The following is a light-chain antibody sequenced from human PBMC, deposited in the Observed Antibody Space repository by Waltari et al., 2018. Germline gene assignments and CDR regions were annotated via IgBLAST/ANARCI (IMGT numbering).Light chain of an antibody. J-gene: IGKJ2*01. CDR2: KIS. CDR1: LRPVHGDGNTS. Sequence: DVVMTQSPLSLPVTLGQPASMPCRSSLRPVHGDGNTSLNWCQQRPGQSPRRLICKISKRDSGVPDRVSGSGSGTDFTLKSSSVEAEDVVVYYCMQGSHLPRTFGQGTKLEI. CDR3: MQGSHLPRT. V-gene: IGKV2-30*02.